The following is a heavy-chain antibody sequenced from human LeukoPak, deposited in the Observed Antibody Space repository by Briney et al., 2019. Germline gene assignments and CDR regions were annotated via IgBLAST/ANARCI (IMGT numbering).Heavy chain of an antibody. Sequence: PSETLSLTCAVYGGSFSGYYWSWIRQPPGKGLEWIGEINHSGSTNYNPSLKSRVTISVDTSKNQFSLKLSSVTAADTAVYYCASSSSITMIVVPQAFDIWGQGTMVTVSS. D-gene: IGHD3-22*01. CDR1: GGSFSGYY. CDR3: ASSSSITMIVVPQAFDI. V-gene: IGHV4-34*01. J-gene: IGHJ3*02. CDR2: INHSGST.